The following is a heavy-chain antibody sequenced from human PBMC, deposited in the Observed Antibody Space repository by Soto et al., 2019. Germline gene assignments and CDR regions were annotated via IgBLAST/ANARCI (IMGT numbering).Heavy chain of an antibody. J-gene: IGHJ6*02. D-gene: IGHD3-3*01. CDR3: ARVGTVFGVAPYGIDV. CDR2: ISFDGGTK. Sequence: QVQLVESGGGVVQPGRSLRLSCAASGFVFSSYSMHWVRQAPGKGLEWVAAISFDGGTKYYAESVKGRFTISRDNSKSTLFLQMNSLRPEDTAVYYCARVGTVFGVAPYGIDVWGQGNPVTVSS. CDR1: GFVFSSYS. V-gene: IGHV3-30-3*01.